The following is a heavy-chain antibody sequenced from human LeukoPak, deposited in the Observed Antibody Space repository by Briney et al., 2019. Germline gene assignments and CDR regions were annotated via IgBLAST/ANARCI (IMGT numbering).Heavy chain of an antibody. J-gene: IGHJ4*02. D-gene: IGHD2-2*01. CDR3: ARDRSLEVYCSSTSCYVTPGYYFDY. Sequence: PGGSLRLSCAASGFTFSDYYMSWIRQAPGKGLEWVPYISSSGSTIYYADSVKGRFTISRGNAKNSLYLQMNSLRAEDTAVYYCARDRSLEVYCSSTSCYVTPGYYFDYWGQGTLVTVSS. CDR2: ISSSGSTI. V-gene: IGHV3-11*04. CDR1: GFTFSDYY.